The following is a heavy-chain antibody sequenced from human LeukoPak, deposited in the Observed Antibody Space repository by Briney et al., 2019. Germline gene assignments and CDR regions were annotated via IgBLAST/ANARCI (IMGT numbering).Heavy chain of an antibody. CDR2: IDDSGGNT. J-gene: IGHJ3*02. V-gene: IGHV3-23*01. CDR3: AKDHVTGTWVAFDI. Sequence: GGSLRLSCEASGFTFRSYAMTWVRQAPGKGLEWVSTIDDSGGNTYHADSVKGRFTISRGNSRDALHLQMNSLRVEDTAVYYCAKDHVTGTWVAFDIWGQGTTVTVSS. CDR1: GFTFRSYA. D-gene: IGHD1-20*01.